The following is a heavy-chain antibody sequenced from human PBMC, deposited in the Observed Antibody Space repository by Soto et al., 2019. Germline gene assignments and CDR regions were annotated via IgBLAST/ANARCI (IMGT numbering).Heavy chain of an antibody. CDR1: GGTFSIYA. D-gene: IGHD5-18*01. V-gene: IGHV1-69*12. J-gene: IGHJ6*02. CDR3: ASARYSSAYYHGLDV. Sequence: QVQLVQSGAEVKKPGSSVKVSCKASGGTFSIYAISWVRQAPGQGLEWMGGIIPIFGTAKYAQKFQGRVTVTADESTSTALMELSSLISEDTAVYYYASARYSSAYYHGLDVWGQGTTVTVSS. CDR2: IIPIFGTA.